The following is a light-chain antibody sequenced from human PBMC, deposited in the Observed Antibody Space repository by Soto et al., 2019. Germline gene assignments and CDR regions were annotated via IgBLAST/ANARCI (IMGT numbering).Light chain of an antibody. Sequence: SYELTQPPSVSVAPGKTARITCGGNNIGSKSVHWYQQKPGQAPVLVIYYDSDRPSGIPERFSSSNSGNTATLTISRVEAGDEADYYCQVWDSSSDHAVFGGGTQADRPR. CDR3: QVWDSSSDHAV. CDR2: YDS. V-gene: IGLV3-21*04. J-gene: IGLJ7*01. CDR1: NIGSKS.